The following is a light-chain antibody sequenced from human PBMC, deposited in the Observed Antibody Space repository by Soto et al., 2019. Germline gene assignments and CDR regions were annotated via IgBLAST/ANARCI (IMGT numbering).Light chain of an antibody. Sequence: QSVLTQPPSASGSPGQSVTISCTGTSSDVGAYDYVSWFQQHPGKAPKLMIYEVTKRPSGVPDRFSGSKSGNTASLTVSGLQAEDEADYYCSSYAGSNNFIFG. J-gene: IGLJ1*01. CDR1: SSDVGAYDY. CDR2: EVT. CDR3: SSYAGSNNFI. V-gene: IGLV2-8*01.